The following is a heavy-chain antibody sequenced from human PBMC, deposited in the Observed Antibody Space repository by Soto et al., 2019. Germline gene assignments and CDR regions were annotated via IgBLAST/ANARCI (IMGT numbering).Heavy chain of an antibody. CDR2: IYYSGTT. J-gene: IGHJ4*02. V-gene: IGHV4-31*03. CDR3: ARAVSGSYLDS. Sequence: QVQLQESGPGLVQASQTLSLTCTVSGGPITTGGHFWSWIRRSPGKGLEWIGYIYYSGTTHYNPSSKSRVTISIDTSKKQFSLNLSSVTAADTAVYYCARAVSGSYLDSWGQGTLVTVSS. CDR1: GGPITTGGHF. D-gene: IGHD1-26*01.